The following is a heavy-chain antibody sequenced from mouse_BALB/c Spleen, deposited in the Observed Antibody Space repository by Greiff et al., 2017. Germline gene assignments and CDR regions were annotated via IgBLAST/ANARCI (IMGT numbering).Heavy chain of an antibody. J-gene: IGHJ4*01. CDR3: TTGYGNPMDY. V-gene: IGHV6-6*02. D-gene: IGHD2-10*02. CDR2: IRLKSDNYAT. Sequence: DVMLVESGGGLVQPGGSMKLSCVASGFTFSSYWMSWVRQSPEKGLEWVAEIRLKSDNYATHYAESVKGKFTISRDDSKSRLYLQMNSLRAEDTGIYYCTTGYGNPMDYWGQGTSVTVSS. CDR1: GFTFSSYW.